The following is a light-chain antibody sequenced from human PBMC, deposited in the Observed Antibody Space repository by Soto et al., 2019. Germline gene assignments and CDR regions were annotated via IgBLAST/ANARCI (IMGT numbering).Light chain of an antibody. CDR3: SSYTSSSTLGV. V-gene: IGLV2-14*03. Sequence: ALTQPASVSGSPGQSITISCTGTSSDVGGYNYVSWYQQHPGKAPKLMIYDVSSRPSGVSNRFSGSKSGNTASLTISGLQAEDEADYYCSSYTSSSTLGVFGGGTKLTVL. J-gene: IGLJ2*01. CDR1: SSDVGGYNY. CDR2: DVS.